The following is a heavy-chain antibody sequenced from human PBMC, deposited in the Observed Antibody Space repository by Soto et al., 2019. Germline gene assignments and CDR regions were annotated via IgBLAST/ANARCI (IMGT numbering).Heavy chain of an antibody. CDR2: ISGSGGRT. Sequence: EVQLLESGGGLVQPGGSLRLSCAASGFTFSSYAMSWVRQAPGQGLEWVSAISGSGGRTYYADSVKGRFTSSRDNSKNSMYLQMNSLRAEDTAVYYWAKNVCGITIFGGRDVWGQGTTVTGSS. CDR3: AKNVCGITIFGGRDV. V-gene: IGHV3-23*01. CDR1: GFTFSSYA. D-gene: IGHD3-9*01. J-gene: IGHJ6*02.